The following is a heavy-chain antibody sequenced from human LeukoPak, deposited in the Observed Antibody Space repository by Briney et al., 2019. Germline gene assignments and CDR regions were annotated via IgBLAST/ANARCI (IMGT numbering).Heavy chain of an antibody. D-gene: IGHD3-22*01. CDR2: INPNSGGT. CDR1: GYTFTGYY. Sequence: ASVKVSCKASGYTFTGYYMHWVRQAPGQGLEWMGWINPNSGGTNYAQKFQGRVTMTRDTSISTAYMELSRLRSDDTAVCYCASTPYYYDSSGYYPFDYWGQGTLVTVSS. CDR3: ASTPYYYDSSGYYPFDY. J-gene: IGHJ4*02. V-gene: IGHV1-2*02.